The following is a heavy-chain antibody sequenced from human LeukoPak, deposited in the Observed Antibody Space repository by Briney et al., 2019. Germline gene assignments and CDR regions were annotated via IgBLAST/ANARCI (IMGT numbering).Heavy chain of an antibody. J-gene: IGHJ4*02. Sequence: GGSLRLSCVASGFTYSHNGMNWVRQAPGKGLEWVSYISSSGSTILYADSVKGRFSISRDNAKNSLFLQMNSLRAGDTAVYYCAREKASTTGTTDYDYWGQGTLVTVSS. CDR1: GFTYSHNG. D-gene: IGHD1-1*01. CDR3: AREKASTTGTTDYDY. V-gene: IGHV3-48*04. CDR2: ISSSGSTI.